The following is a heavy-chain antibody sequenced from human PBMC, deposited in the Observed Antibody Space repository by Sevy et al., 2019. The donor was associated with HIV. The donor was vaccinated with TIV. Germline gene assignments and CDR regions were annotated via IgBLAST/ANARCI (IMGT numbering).Heavy chain of an antibody. J-gene: IGHJ2*01. D-gene: IGHD6-19*01. CDR3: AADPHIAVAGTGPYWYFDL. CDR1: GFTFTSSA. CDR2: IVVGSGNT. V-gene: IGHV1-58*01. Sequence: ASVKVSCKASGFTFTSSAVQWVRQARGQRLEWIGWIVVGSGNTNYAQKFQERVTITRDMSTSTAYMELSSLGSEGTAVYYCAADPHIAVAGTGPYWYFDLWGRDTLVTVSS.